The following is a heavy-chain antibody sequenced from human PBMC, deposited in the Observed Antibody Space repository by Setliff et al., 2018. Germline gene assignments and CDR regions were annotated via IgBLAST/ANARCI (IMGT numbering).Heavy chain of an antibody. J-gene: IGHJ4*02. D-gene: IGHD4-4*01. CDR2: ISSSGTS. V-gene: IGHV4-39*01. CDR3: AREGRWDYSYPIY. CDR1: DDSIYSDYYF. Sequence: TSETLSLTCSVSDDSIYSDYYFWGWIRQPPGKGLEWIGTISSSGTSKYNSSLGGRATLSIDVPERQFALRLSSVTDADTAVYFCAREGRWDYSYPIYWGQGIRVTVS.